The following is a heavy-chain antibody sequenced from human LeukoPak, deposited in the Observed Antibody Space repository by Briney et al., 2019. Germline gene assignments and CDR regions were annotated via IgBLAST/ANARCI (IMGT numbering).Heavy chain of an antibody. D-gene: IGHD2-2*01. CDR3: ARDCGSTSCILPDY. V-gene: IGHV1-69*04. CDR1: GGTFSSYA. J-gene: IGHJ4*02. Sequence: SVKVSCKASGGTFSSYAISWVRQAPGQGLEWMGRIIPILGIANYAQKFQGRVTITADKSTSTAYMELSSLRSDDTAVYYCARDCGSTSCILPDYWGQGTLVTVSS. CDR2: IIPILGIA.